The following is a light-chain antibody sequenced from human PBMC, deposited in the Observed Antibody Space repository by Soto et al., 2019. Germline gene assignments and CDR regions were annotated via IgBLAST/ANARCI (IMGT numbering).Light chain of an antibody. V-gene: IGLV2-14*03. CDR3: SSYTSSSTLVL. CDR2: DVT. CDR1: GSDVGGYNY. Sequence: QSALTQPASVSGSPGQSVTISCTGTGSDVGGYNYVSWYQQHPGKAPKLMIYDVTNRPSGVSSRFSGSKSGNTASLTISGLQAEDEADYYCSSYTSSSTLVLFGGGTQLTVL. J-gene: IGLJ3*02.